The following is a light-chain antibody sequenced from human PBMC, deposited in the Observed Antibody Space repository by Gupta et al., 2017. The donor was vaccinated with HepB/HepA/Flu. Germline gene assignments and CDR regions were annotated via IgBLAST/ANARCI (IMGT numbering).Light chain of an antibody. J-gene: IGKJ2*04. Sequence: EIVLTQSPGTLSLSPGERATLSCRASQSVSSSYLAWYQQKPGQAPRLLIYGASSRATGIPDRFSGSGYGTDFTLTISRLEPEDFAVYYCQQYGSELGMCSFGQGTKLEIK. CDR1: QSVSSSY. V-gene: IGKV3-20*01. CDR3: QQYGSELGMCS. CDR2: GAS.